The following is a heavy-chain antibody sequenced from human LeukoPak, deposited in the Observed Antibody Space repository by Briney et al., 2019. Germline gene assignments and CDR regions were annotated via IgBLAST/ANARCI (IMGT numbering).Heavy chain of an antibody. CDR3: AKDIYGDYGPFDN. CDR1: GFTFDDYA. D-gene: IGHD4-17*01. V-gene: IGHV3-9*01. J-gene: IGHJ4*02. CDR2: ITWDSATI. Sequence: GESLRLSCAASGFTFDDYAMHWVRQAPGKGLEWVSGITWDSATIDYADSVKGRFTISRDNAKNSLYLQLNNLRTEDTAFYYCAKDIYGDYGPFDNWGQGTLVTVSS.